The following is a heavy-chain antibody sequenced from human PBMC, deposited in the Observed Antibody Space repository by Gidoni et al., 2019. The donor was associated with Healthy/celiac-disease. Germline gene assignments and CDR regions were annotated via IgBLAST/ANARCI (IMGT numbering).Heavy chain of an antibody. Sequence: VQLVQSGDEVTKPGSSVQVSCKASGGTFSSYAISGVRQAPGQGLEWMGGIIPIFGTANYAQKFQGRVTITADESTSTAYMELSSLRSEDTAVYYCARAKLDYRGYDSSGYYRFDYWGQGTLVTVSS. CDR3: ARAKLDYRGYDSSGYYRFDY. J-gene: IGHJ4*02. D-gene: IGHD3-22*01. CDR1: GGTFSSYA. V-gene: IGHV1-69*01. CDR2: IIPIFGTA.